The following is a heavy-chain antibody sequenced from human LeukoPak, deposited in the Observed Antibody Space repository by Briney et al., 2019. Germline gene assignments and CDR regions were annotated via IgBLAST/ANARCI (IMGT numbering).Heavy chain of an antibody. D-gene: IGHD6-19*01. CDR3: ARQASGRYKYFDY. Sequence: ASVNVSCKASGYTFTSYAIHWVRQAPGQRLEWMGWISAGNGNTKYSQNFQGRVTFISNTSATTAFMELSSLRSEDAAVYYCARQASGRYKYFDYWGQGTLVTVSS. CDR1: GYTFTSYA. CDR2: ISAGNGNT. V-gene: IGHV1-3*01. J-gene: IGHJ4*02.